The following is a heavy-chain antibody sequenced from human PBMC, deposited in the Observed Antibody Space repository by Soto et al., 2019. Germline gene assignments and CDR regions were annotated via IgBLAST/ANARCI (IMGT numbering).Heavy chain of an antibody. CDR1: GFTFSSYG. V-gene: IGHV3-33*01. D-gene: IGHD3-9*01. CDR3: ARDMDYDILTGYFDY. Sequence: QVQLVESGGGVVQPGRSLRLSCAASGFTFSSYGMHWVRQAPGKGLEWVAVIWYDGSNKYYADSVKGRFTISRDNSKNTLYLQMNSLRAEGTAVYYCARDMDYDILTGYFDYWGQGTLVTVSS. CDR2: IWYDGSNK. J-gene: IGHJ4*02.